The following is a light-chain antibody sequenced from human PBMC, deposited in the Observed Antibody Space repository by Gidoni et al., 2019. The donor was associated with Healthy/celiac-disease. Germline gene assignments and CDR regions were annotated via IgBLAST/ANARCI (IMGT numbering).Light chain of an antibody. J-gene: IGKJ3*01. Sequence: DSQMTQSPSSLSASVGDRVTITCQASQDISNYLNWYQQKPGKAPKLLIYDASNLETGVPSRFSRSGSGTDFTFTISSLQPEDIATYYCQQYDNLPFTFXPXTKVDIK. V-gene: IGKV1-33*01. CDR2: DAS. CDR1: QDISNY. CDR3: QQYDNLPFT.